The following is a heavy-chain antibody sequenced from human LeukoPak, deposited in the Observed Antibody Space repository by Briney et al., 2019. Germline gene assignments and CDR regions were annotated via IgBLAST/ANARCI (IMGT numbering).Heavy chain of an antibody. D-gene: IGHD6-19*01. J-gene: IGHJ6*03. CDR2: IHPGDSNT. Sequence: GESLKISCKGSGYSFTSYWIGWVRQMPGKGLEWMGIIHPGDSNTRYSPSFQGQVTISADKSISTAYLQWSSLKASDTAIYYCARAGTYYYYHMDVWGKGTTVTVFS. CDR1: GYSFTSYW. CDR3: ARAGTYYYYHMDV. V-gene: IGHV5-51*01.